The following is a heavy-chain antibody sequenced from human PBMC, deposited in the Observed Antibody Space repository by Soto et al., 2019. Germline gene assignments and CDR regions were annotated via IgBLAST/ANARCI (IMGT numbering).Heavy chain of an antibody. CDR3: ARGSHFDFSSGYADSFDV. Sequence: SETLSLTFAVYGGSFSGYYWGGFRQPPGKWLEWIGEVKHSGNINYDPSLKTRLTVSVDTSKNQFSLKLSSMTDADTAMHYCARGSHFDFSSGYADSFDVWGQGTMVTVSS. CDR1: GGSFSGYY. D-gene: IGHD3-3*01. CDR2: VKHSGNI. J-gene: IGHJ3*01. V-gene: IGHV4-34*01.